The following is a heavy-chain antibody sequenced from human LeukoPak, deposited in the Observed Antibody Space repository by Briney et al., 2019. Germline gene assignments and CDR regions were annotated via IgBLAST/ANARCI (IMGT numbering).Heavy chain of an antibody. CDR2: VNTDGTAT. Sequence: GGSLRLSRSTSGFTFNNYWMHWVRQAPGKGLVWVARVNTDGTATNYADSMKGRFTISRDNAENTLFLQMNSLGAEDTAVYYCARAGWFHFDYWGQGTLVTVSS. J-gene: IGHJ4*02. D-gene: IGHD6-19*01. V-gene: IGHV3-74*01. CDR3: ARAGWFHFDY. CDR1: GFTFNNYW.